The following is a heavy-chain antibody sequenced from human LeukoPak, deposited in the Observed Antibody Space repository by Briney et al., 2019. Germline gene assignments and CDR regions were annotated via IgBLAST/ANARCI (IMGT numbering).Heavy chain of an antibody. CDR2: INPSGGST. J-gene: IGHJ5*02. V-gene: IGHV1-46*01. Sequence: ASVKVSCKASGYTFTSYYMHWVRQAPGQGLEWMGIINPSGGSTSYAQKFQGRVTMTRDMSTSTDYMELSSLRSEDTAVYYCARVSLYYDSSTWGQGTLVTVSS. D-gene: IGHD3-22*01. CDR3: ARVSLYYDSST. CDR1: GYTFTSYY.